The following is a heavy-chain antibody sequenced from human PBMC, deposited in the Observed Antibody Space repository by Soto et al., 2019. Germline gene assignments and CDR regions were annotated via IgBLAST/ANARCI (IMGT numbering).Heavy chain of an antibody. J-gene: IGHJ6*02. D-gene: IGHD4-17*01. CDR2: IDPSDSYT. Sequence: GESLKISCKGSGYSFTSYWLSWVRQMPGTGLEWMGRIDPSDSYTNYSPSFQGHVTISADKSISTAYLQWSSLKASDTAMYYCARHINSDYGDYRYYYGMDVWGQGTTVTVS. V-gene: IGHV5-10-1*01. CDR1: GYSFTSYW. CDR3: ARHINSDYGDYRYYYGMDV.